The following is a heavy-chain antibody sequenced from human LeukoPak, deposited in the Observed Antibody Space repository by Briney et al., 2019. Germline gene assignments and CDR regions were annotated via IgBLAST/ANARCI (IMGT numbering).Heavy chain of an antibody. CDR1: GGAVTSNSYY. J-gene: IGHJ4*02. CDR3: AAICFGNLAIDY. Sequence: SETLSLTCTVSGGAVTSNSYYWSRIRQPPGKGLEWIGYISYSGSTNCNPSLKSRITISVDTSKNQFSLKLTSVTAADTAVYYCAAICFGNLAIDYWGQGTLVTVSS. V-gene: IGHV4-61*01. D-gene: IGHD3-10*01. CDR2: ISYSGST.